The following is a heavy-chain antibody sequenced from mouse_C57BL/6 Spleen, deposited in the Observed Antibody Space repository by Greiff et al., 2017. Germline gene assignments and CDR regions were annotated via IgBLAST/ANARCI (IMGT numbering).Heavy chain of an antibody. CDR3: ARNYYGSSWYFDV. CDR2: INTNYGTT. V-gene: IGHV1-39*01. Sequence: VQLQQSGPELVKPGASVKISCKASGYSFTDYNMNWVKQSNGKSLEWIGVINTNYGTTSYNQKFKGKATLTVDQSSSTAYMQLNSLTSEDAAVYYCARNYYGSSWYFDVWGTGTTVTVSA. D-gene: IGHD1-1*01. CDR1: GYSFTDYN. J-gene: IGHJ1*03.